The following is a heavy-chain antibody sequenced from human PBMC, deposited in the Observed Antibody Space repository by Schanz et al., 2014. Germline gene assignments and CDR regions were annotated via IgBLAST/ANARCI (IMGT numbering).Heavy chain of an antibody. CDR2: IIPFLAVS. CDR1: GGTLDTYK. V-gene: IGHV1-69*02. J-gene: IGHJ6*02. CDR3: ARAGRGYAYPLKSYPMDV. D-gene: IGHD3-16*01. Sequence: QDQLLQSGAAVKKPGSSVRVSCKASGGTLDTYKIAWVRQVPGQGLEWMGRIIPFLAVSNYAQDFQGRVTFTADRATSTVHMDLRSLRSEATGLYYCARAGRGYAYPLKSYPMDVWGQGTTVIVSS.